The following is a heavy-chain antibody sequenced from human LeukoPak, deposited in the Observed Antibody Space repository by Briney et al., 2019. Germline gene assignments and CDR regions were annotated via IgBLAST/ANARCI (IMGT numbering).Heavy chain of an antibody. D-gene: IGHD4-17*01. J-gene: IGHJ4*02. CDR1: GGSISSYY. V-gene: IGHV4-59*12. CDR2: IYYSGST. CDR3: ARVPGYGDYPFDY. Sequence: SETLSLTCTVSGGSISSYYWSWIRQPPGKGLEWIGYIYYSGSTNYNPSLKSRVTISVDTSKNQFSLKLSSVTAADTAVYYCARVPGYGDYPFDYWGQGTLVTVSS.